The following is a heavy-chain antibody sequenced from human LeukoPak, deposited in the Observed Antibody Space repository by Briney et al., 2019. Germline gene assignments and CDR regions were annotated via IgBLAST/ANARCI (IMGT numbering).Heavy chain of an antibody. CDR2: IQYDGGNK. J-gene: IGHJ4*02. CDR3: GRSQNYNDSSGYSY. Sequence: PGGSLRLSCAASGFIFSTYGMHWVRQAPGKGLEWVTFIQYDGGNKNYADSVRGRFTISRDNSKNTLYLEMNSLRAEDTAVYYCGRSQNYNDSSGYSYWGQGTLVTVSS. CDR1: GFIFSTYG. D-gene: IGHD3-22*01. V-gene: IGHV3-30*02.